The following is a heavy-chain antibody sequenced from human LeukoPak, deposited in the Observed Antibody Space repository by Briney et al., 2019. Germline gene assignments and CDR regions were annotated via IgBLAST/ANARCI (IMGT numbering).Heavy chain of an antibody. CDR2: IIDSGNSI. D-gene: IGHD1-26*01. J-gene: IGHJ4*02. CDR1: GFTFSSCA. V-gene: IGHV3-23*01. Sequence: PGGSLRLSCAASGFTFSSCAMSWVRQAPGKGLEWVSTIIDSGNSIYYADSAEGRFTISRDNSKNTLYLQMNSLTAGDTAVYYCAKDPIFSGSYGVFDYWGLGTLVTVSS. CDR3: AKDPIFSGSYGVFDY.